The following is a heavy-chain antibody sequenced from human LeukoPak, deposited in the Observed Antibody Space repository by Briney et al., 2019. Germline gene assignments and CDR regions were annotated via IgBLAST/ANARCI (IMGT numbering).Heavy chain of an antibody. CDR1: GYSLTNNW. CDR2: IYPGDSDT. CDR3: AGFGLTSSLDY. J-gene: IGHJ4*02. Sequence: GESLKISCQVSGYSLTNNWIGWVRQVPGKGLEWMGLIYPGDSDTRYSPSLQGQVTFSVDKSISTAYLQWSSLKASDTAMYYCAGFGLTSSLDYWGQGTLVTVSS. V-gene: IGHV5-51*01. D-gene: IGHD6-13*01.